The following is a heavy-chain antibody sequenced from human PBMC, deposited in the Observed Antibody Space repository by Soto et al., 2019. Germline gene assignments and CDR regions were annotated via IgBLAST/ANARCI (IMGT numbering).Heavy chain of an antibody. J-gene: IGHJ5*02. CDR2: ISPKSANT. Sequence: QIQLVQSGAELKKPGASVKVSCEASGYSFSKYDNSWLRQAPGQGPEWMGRISPKSANTNYAQKFQGRVTMTADTSTSTAYMELRGLRSDDTAVYYCATSYDSGFDPWGQGTLVTVSS. CDR3: ATSYDSGFDP. D-gene: IGHD5-12*01. CDR1: GYSFSKYD. V-gene: IGHV1-18*04.